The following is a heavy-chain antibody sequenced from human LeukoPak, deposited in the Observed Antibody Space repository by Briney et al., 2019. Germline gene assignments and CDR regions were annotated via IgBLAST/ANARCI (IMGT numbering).Heavy chain of an antibody. Sequence: SETLSLTCAVYGGSFSGYYWGWIRQPPGKGLEWIGSIYYSGRTYYNPSLKSRVTISLDTSKNQFSLKLSSVTAADTAVYYCARPQDYYYYYMDVWGKGTTVTVSS. V-gene: IGHV4-34*01. CDR2: IYYSGRT. CDR3: ARPQDYYYYYMDV. J-gene: IGHJ6*03. CDR1: GGSFSGYY.